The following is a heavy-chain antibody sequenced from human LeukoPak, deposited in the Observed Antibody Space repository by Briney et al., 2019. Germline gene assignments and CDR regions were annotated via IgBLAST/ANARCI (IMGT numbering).Heavy chain of an antibody. V-gene: IGHV3-30-3*01. CDR1: GFTFSSYA. J-gene: IGHJ5*02. Sequence: GRSLRLSCAASGFTFSSYAMHWVRQAPGKGLEWVAVISYDGSNKYYADSVKGRFTISRDNSKNTLYLQMNSLRAEDTAVYYCARDREQPLRFDPWGQGTLVTVSS. CDR3: ARDREQPLRFDP. CDR2: ISYDGSNK. D-gene: IGHD6-13*01.